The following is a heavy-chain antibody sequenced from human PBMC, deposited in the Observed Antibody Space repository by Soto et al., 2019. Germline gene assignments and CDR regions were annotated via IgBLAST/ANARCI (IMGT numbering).Heavy chain of an antibody. Sequence: SGPTLVNPKQTLILTCAFSGFSLSRKGMSVSWIRQPPGKSLEFLALIDWEEEKFYSPSLRTRLTVSKDTSKSQVVLTLTNVDPVDTATYYCTRSTNWHYEYYSEYWGQGTMVTVSA. CDR2: IDWEEEK. J-gene: IGHJ4*02. CDR3: TRSTNWHYEYYSEY. D-gene: IGHD1-7*01. V-gene: IGHV2-70*01. CDR1: GFSLSRKGMS.